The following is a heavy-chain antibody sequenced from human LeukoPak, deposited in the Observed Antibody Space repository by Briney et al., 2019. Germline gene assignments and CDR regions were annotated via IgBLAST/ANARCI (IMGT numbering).Heavy chain of an antibody. V-gene: IGHV3-9*03. J-gene: IGHJ3*02. Sequence: GGSLRLSCAASGFTFDDYAMHWVRQAPGKGMEWVSGISWNSGSIDYADSVKGRFTISRDNAKNSLYLQMNSLRAEDMALYYCAKDEFVASDFTGAFDIWGQGTMVTVSS. CDR2: ISWNSGSI. CDR1: GFTFDDYA. D-gene: IGHD2-8*02. CDR3: AKDEFVASDFTGAFDI.